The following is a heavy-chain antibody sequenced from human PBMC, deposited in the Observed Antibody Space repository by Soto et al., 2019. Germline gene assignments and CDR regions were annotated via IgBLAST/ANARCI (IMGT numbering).Heavy chain of an antibody. CDR2: ISSSGSTI. V-gene: IGHV3-11*01. J-gene: IGHJ3*02. D-gene: IGHD2-15*01. CDR1: GFTFSDYY. Sequence: PGGSLRLSCAASGFTFSDYYMSWIRQAPGKGLEWVSYISSSGSTIYYADSVKGRFTISRDNAKNSLYLQMNSLRAEDTAVYYCARGLVGSRYFSGGSCYSGAFDIWGQGTMVTVSS. CDR3: ARGLVGSRYFSGGSCYSGAFDI.